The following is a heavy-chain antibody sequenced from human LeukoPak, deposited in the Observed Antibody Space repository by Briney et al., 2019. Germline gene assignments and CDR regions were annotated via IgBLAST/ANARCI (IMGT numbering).Heavy chain of an antibody. CDR1: GYTFTNNY. J-gene: IGHJ4*02. CDR2: IYPRDGST. Sequence: ASVKVSFKASGYTFTNNYLHWVRQAPGQGLEWMGMIYPRDGSTSYAQNFQGRVTVTRDTSTTTVHMELRGLRSEDAAVYYCARDQEGFDYWGQGTVVTVSS. CDR3: ARDQEGFDY. V-gene: IGHV1-46*01.